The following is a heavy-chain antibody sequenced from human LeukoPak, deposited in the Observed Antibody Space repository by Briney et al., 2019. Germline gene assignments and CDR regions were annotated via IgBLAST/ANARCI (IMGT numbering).Heavy chain of an antibody. J-gene: IGHJ1*01. CDR3: TTDTYDSGVYYPQH. V-gene: IGHV3-15*01. Sequence: GGSLRLSCAASRFTFSNAWMSWVRQAPGKGLEWVGRIKSKTDGGTTDYAAPVNGRFTISRDDSKNTLYLQMNSLKTEDTAVYYCTTDTYDSGVYYPQHWGHGTLVTVPS. CDR2: IKSKTDGGTT. D-gene: IGHD3-22*01. CDR1: RFTFSNAW.